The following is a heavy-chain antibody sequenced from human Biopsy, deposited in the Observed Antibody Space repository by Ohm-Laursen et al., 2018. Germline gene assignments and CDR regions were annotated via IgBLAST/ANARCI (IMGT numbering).Heavy chain of an antibody. D-gene: IGHD3-10*01. CDR3: ARAYYYGAGSFYSPWMDV. CDR1: GASVNTFDFY. Sequence: SETLSLTCTVSGASVNTFDFYWAWIRQPPGKGLEWIGYIFYSGTTKYNPSLQRRVRLSLDTANNQFSLTLRSVSAADTATYYCARAYYYGAGSFYSPWMDVWGQGTTVTVSS. CDR2: IFYSGTT. V-gene: IGHV4-61*08. J-gene: IGHJ6*02.